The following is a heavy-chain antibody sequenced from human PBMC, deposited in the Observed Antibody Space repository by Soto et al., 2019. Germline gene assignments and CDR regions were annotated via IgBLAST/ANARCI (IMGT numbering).Heavy chain of an antibody. V-gene: IGHV3-23*01. J-gene: IGHJ4*02. D-gene: IGHD1-1*01. CDR1: GFSFSTYG. Sequence: EVQLLESGGGLVQPGGSLRLSCAVSGFSFSTYGVTWVRQAPGKGLEWGSGVSGGSGVTHYADSVKGRFTITGDNSKNTVYLHMNSLRVEDTAVYYCAKWNGYGDYWGPGTLVTVSS. CDR2: VSGGSGVT. CDR3: AKWNGYGDY.